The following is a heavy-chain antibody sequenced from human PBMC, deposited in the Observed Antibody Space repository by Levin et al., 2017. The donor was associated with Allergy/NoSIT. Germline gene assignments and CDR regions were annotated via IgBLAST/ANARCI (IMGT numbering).Heavy chain of an antibody. J-gene: IGHJ6*02. D-gene: IGHD3-3*01. CDR3: ARDTNGIRFLEWLSNYYYYYGMDV. CDR2: IKQDGSEK. Sequence: GESLKISCAASGFTFSSYWMSWVRQAPGKGLEWVANIKQDGSEKYYVDSVKGRFTISRDNAKNSLYLQMNSLRAEDTAVYYCARDTNGIRFLEWLSNYYYYYGMDVWGQGTTVTVSS. V-gene: IGHV3-7*01. CDR1: GFTFSSYW.